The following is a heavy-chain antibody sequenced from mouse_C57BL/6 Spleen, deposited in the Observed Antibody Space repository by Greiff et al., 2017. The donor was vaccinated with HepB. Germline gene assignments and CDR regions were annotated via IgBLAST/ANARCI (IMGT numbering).Heavy chain of an antibody. V-gene: IGHV5-4*01. CDR2: ISDGGSYT. J-gene: IGHJ3*01. CDR3: AREGGYDGYPWFAY. D-gene: IGHD2-3*01. Sequence: EVKLVESGGGLVKPGGSLKLSCAASGFTFSSYAISWVRQTPEKRLEWVATISDGGSYTYYPDNVKGRFTISRDNAKNNLYLQMSHLKSEDTAMYYCAREGGYDGYPWFAYWGQGTLVTVSA. CDR1: GFTFSSYA.